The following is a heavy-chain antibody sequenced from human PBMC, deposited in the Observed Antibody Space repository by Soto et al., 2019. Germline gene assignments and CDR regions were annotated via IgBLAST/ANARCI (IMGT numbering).Heavy chain of an antibody. CDR2: INPSGGST. Sequence: ASVKVSCKASGYTFTSYYMHWVRQAPGQGLEWMGIINPSGGSTSYAQKFQGRVTMTRDTSTSTVYMELSSLRSEDTAVYYCARDPMTTVSPGSYFDYWGQGTLVTVSS. J-gene: IGHJ4*02. CDR3: ARDPMTTVSPGSYFDY. CDR1: GYTFTSYY. D-gene: IGHD4-17*01. V-gene: IGHV1-46*03.